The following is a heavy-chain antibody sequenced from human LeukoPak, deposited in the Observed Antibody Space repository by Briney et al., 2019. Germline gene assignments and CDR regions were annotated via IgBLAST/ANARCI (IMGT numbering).Heavy chain of an antibody. D-gene: IGHD3-3*01. Sequence: GGSLRLSCAASGFTFSSYSMNWVRQAPGKGLEWVSSISSSSSYIYYADSVKGRFTISRDNAKNSPYLQMNSLRAEDTAVYYWARYPWDDEDFGSAPLGGYYYGMDVGGQGTTVTVSS. V-gene: IGHV3-21*01. J-gene: IGHJ6*02. CDR2: ISSSSSYI. CDR1: GFTFSSYS. CDR3: ARYPWDDEDFGSAPLGGYYYGMDV.